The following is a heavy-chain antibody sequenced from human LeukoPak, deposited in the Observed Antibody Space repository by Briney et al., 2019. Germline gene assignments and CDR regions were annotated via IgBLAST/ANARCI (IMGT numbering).Heavy chain of an antibody. J-gene: IGHJ4*02. CDR1: GGSISSYDYY. V-gene: IGHV4-39*01. D-gene: IGHD1-1*01. CDR2: VYYSGST. Sequence: SETLSLTCTVSGGSISSYDYYWGWIRQPPGKGLEWIGSVYYSGSTRDNPSLKSRVTTSVDTSKNQFTLKLRSVTAADTAVYYCERHTRNGWNEVFGYGGQEPRVTVSS. CDR3: ERHTRNGWNEVFGY.